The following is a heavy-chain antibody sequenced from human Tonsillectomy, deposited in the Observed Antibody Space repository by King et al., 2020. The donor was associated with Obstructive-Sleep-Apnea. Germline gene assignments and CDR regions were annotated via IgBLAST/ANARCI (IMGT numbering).Heavy chain of an antibody. CDR1: GFTFSSYA. CDR3: ARAIGTFLSGYEDYGMDV. V-gene: IGHV3-30*04. D-gene: IGHD3-3*01. J-gene: IGHJ6*02. Sequence: VQLVESGGGVVQPGRSLRLSCAASGFTFSSYAMHWVRQAPGKGLEWVAVISYDGSHKYYADSVKGRFTISRDTSKNTLYLQMNSLRVEDTAVYYCARAIGTFLSGYEDYGMDVWGQGTTVTVSS. CDR2: ISYDGSHK.